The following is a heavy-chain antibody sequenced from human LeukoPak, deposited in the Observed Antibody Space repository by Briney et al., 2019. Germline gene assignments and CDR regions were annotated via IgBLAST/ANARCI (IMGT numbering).Heavy chain of an antibody. CDR1: DGSISGYY. D-gene: IGHD1-20*01. J-gene: IGHJ2*01. Sequence: SETLSLTCTVSDGSISGYYWSWIRQPAGKGLEWIGRIYSSGTTNYNPSLKSRVTMSMDTSKNQFSLNLNSVTAADTAVYYCARRNWNYWYLDLWGRGTLVTVSS. V-gene: IGHV4-4*07. CDR2: IYSSGTT. CDR3: ARRNWNYWYLDL.